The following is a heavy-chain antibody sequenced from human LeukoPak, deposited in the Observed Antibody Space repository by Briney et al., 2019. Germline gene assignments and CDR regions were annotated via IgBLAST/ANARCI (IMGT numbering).Heavy chain of an antibody. Sequence: PSQTLSLTCAVSGGSISSGGYSWSWIRQPPGKGLEWIGYIYHSGSTYYNPSLKSRVTISVDRFKNQFSLKLSSVTAADTAVYYCARGLAVVTAVDAFDIWGQGTMVTVSS. CDR2: IYHSGST. V-gene: IGHV4-30-2*01. D-gene: IGHD2-21*02. J-gene: IGHJ3*02. CDR1: GGSISSGGYS. CDR3: ARGLAVVTAVDAFDI.